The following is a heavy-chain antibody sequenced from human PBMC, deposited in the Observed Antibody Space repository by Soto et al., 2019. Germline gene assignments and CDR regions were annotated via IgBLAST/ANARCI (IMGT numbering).Heavy chain of an antibody. Sequence: QVQLVQSGAEVKKPGASVKVSCKASGYTFTSYYMHWVRQAPGQGLEWMGIINPSGGSTSYAQKFQGRVTMTRDTSTSTVYMELSSLRSEDTAVYYCARGEGWINQQQINWFDPWGQGTLVTVSS. D-gene: IGHD6-19*01. CDR3: ARGEGWINQQQINWFDP. CDR2: INPSGGST. CDR1: GYTFTSYY. J-gene: IGHJ5*02. V-gene: IGHV1-46*01.